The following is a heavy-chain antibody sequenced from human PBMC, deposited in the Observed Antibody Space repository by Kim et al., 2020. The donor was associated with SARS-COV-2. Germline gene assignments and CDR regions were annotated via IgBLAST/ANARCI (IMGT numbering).Heavy chain of an antibody. D-gene: IGHD3-10*01. CDR3: AKIYGSGSYYKVGYFDY. J-gene: IGHJ4*02. Sequence: VKGRFTISRDNSKSTLYLQMNSLRAEDTAVYYCAKIYGSGSYYKVGYFDYWGQGTLVTVSS. V-gene: IGHV3-23*01.